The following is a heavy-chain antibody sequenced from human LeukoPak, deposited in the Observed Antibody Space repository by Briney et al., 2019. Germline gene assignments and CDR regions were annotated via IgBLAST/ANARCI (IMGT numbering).Heavy chain of an antibody. CDR1: GASVSGSPYY. J-gene: IGHJ4*02. V-gene: IGHV4-39*07. D-gene: IGHD4-17*01. CDR3: ARGPYAIFDY. Sequence: PSETLSLTCTVSGASVSGSPYYWGWIRQPPGKGLEWIGSIYSSGSTYYNASLKSRVTISVDTSKNQFSLKLSSVTAADTAVYYCARGPYAIFDYWGQGTLVTVSS. CDR2: IYSSGST.